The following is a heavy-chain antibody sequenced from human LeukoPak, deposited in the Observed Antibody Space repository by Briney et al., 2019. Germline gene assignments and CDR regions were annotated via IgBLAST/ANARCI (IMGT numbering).Heavy chain of an antibody. CDR2: IYYSGST. CDR1: GGSISSYY. D-gene: IGHD3-9*01. Sequence: KTSETLSLTCTVSGGSISSYYWSWTRQPPGKGLEWIGYIYYSGSTYYNPSLKSRVTISVDTSKNQFSLKLSSVTAADTAVYYCARDSYDILTGYYGSNWFDPWGQGTLVTVSS. V-gene: IGHV4-59*12. CDR3: ARDSYDILTGYYGSNWFDP. J-gene: IGHJ5*02.